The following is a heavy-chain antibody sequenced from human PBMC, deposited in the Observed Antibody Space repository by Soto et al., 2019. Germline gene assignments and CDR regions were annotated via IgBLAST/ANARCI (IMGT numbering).Heavy chain of an antibody. CDR3: AREGAMDTVYYYGMDV. V-gene: IGHV3-21*01. J-gene: IGHJ6*02. CDR2: ISSSSSYI. D-gene: IGHD5-18*01. Sequence: EVQLVESGGGLVKPGGSLRLSCAASGFTFSSYSMNWVRQAPGKGLEWVSSISSSSSYIYYADSVKGRFTISRDNAKNSLYLQMNSLRAEDTAVYYCAREGAMDTVYYYGMDVWGQGTTVTVSS. CDR1: GFTFSSYS.